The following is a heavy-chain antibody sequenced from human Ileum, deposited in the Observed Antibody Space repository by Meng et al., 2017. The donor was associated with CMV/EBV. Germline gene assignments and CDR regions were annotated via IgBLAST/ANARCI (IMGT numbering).Heavy chain of an antibody. V-gene: IGHV4-39*02. D-gene: IGHD6-13*01. CDR2: MYYSGST. Sequence: LPRPGPGPGRVMPSEPLSLPVTVSCVSLSCNSHYWGWIRLPPGKGLEFIASMYYSGSTYNNPSLKNRTTISLDTSKNQFSLNLTSVTAADTAVYYCVRVVIAAGTDWFDPWGQGTLVTVSS. CDR1: CVSLSCNSHY. J-gene: IGHJ5*02. CDR3: VRVVIAAGTDWFDP.